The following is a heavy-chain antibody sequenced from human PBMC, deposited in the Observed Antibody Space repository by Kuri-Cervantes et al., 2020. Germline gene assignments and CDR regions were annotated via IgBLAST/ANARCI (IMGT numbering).Heavy chain of an antibody. CDR3: AKEAGFAFDI. Sequence: GGSLRLSCRGSGFSFNSNSMNWVRQAPGKGLEWVSFISADSSGRYYADSVKGRFTISRDNSKNTLYLQMNSLRAEDTAVYYCAKEAGFAFDIWGQGTMVTVSS. V-gene: IGHV3-48*01. CDR1: GFSFNSNS. D-gene: IGHD3-10*01. J-gene: IGHJ3*02. CDR2: ISADSSGR.